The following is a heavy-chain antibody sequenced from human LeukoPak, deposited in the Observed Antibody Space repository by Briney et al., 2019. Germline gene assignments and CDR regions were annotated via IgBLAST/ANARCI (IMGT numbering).Heavy chain of an antibody. CDR1: GGSISSYY. J-gene: IGHJ6*02. Sequence: SETLSLTCTVSGGSISSYYWSWIRQPAGKGLEWIGRIYTSGSTNYNPSLKSRVTMSVDTSKSQFSLKLSSVTAADTAVYYCARDSPLRGCSGTSCYPSYYYGMDVWGQGTTVTVSS. V-gene: IGHV4-4*07. CDR2: IYTSGST. CDR3: ARDSPLRGCSGTSCYPSYYYGMDV. D-gene: IGHD2-2*01.